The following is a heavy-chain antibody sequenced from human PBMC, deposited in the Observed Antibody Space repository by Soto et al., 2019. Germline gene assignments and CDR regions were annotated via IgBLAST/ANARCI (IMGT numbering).Heavy chain of an antibody. V-gene: IGHV3-23*01. CDR1: GFTFSSYA. Sequence: PGGSLRLSCAASGFTFSSYAMSLVRQAPGKGLEWVSAISGSGGSTYYADSVKGLVTISRDNSKNTLYLQMNSLRAEDTAVYYCAKGYYYDSSGYSFAFDIWGQGTTVTVS. CDR2: ISGSGGST. J-gene: IGHJ3*02. CDR3: AKGYYYDSSGYSFAFDI. D-gene: IGHD3-22*01.